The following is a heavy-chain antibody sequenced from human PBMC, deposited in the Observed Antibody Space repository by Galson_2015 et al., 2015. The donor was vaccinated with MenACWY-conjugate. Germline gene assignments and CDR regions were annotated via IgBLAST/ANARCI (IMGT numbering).Heavy chain of an antibody. V-gene: IGHV4-59*01. J-gene: IGHJ6*02. CDR2: IYYSGST. D-gene: IGHD3-10*01. CDR1: GGSISSYY. CDR3: ARHRSPSYYYYGMDV. Sequence: SETLSLTCTVSGGSISSYYWSWIRQPPGKGLEWIGCIYYSGSTNYNPSLKSRVTISVDTSKNQFSLKLNSVTAADTAVYYCARHRSPSYYYYGMDVWGQGTTVTVSS.